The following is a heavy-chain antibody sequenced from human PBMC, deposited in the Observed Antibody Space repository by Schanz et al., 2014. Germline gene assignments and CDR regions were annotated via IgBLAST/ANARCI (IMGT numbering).Heavy chain of an antibody. J-gene: IGHJ4*02. CDR3: ARPRFDYGEVDY. CDR1: GFSFSSYS. Sequence: EADLVESGGGLIQRGESLRLSCSASGFSFSSYSMNWVRQAPGKGLEWLSYISSSGSYIHYADSVKGRFTISRDNAKNTLYLQMNSLRAEDTAVYYCARPRFDYGEVDYWGQGTLVTVSS. D-gene: IGHD4-17*01. CDR2: ISSSGSYI. V-gene: IGHV3-21*05.